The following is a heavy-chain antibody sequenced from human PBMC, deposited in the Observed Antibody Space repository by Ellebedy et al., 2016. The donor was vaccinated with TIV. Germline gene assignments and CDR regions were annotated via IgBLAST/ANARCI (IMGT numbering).Heavy chain of an antibody. V-gene: IGHV4-38-2*02. CDR1: GSSISSGYY. CDR2: MFHSGST. CDR3: ARDGAGRWDY. Sequence: MPSETLSLTCSVSGSSISSGYYWGWIRQPPGRGLERIGSMFHSGSTYYSPSLKSRVTISVDTSKNQLSLRLSFVTAADTAVYYCARDGAGRWDYWGPGTLVTVSS. J-gene: IGHJ4*02. D-gene: IGHD4-23*01.